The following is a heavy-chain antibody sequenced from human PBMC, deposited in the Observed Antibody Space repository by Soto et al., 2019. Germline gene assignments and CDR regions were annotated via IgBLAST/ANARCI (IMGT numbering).Heavy chain of an antibody. Sequence: QVQLVQSGAEVKKPGSSVKVSCKASGGTFSSYAISWVRQAPGQGLEWMGGIIPIFGTANYAQKFQGRVTITADEATSTAYMEMRSLRSEDTAVYYCARVKDMGVVVAASAGYGMDVLGQGTTGTVSS. V-gene: IGHV1-69*01. D-gene: IGHD2-15*01. J-gene: IGHJ6*02. CDR3: ARVKDMGVVVAASAGYGMDV. CDR2: IIPIFGTA. CDR1: GGTFSSYA.